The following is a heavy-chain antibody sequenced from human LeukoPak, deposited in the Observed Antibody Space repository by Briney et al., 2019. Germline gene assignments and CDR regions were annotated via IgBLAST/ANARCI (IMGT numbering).Heavy chain of an antibody. J-gene: IGHJ4*02. CDR2: ISSTGTYI. CDR1: GFTFSSHT. D-gene: IGHD1-26*01. V-gene: IGHV3-21*01. CDR3: ATTEPNSGSYQFDY. Sequence: GGSLRLSCAASGFTFSSHTMNWVRQVPGKGLEWVSSISSTGTYIYYADSVKGRFTISRDNAKNSLYLQMNSLRAEDTAVYYCATTEPNSGSYQFDYWGQGTLVTVSS.